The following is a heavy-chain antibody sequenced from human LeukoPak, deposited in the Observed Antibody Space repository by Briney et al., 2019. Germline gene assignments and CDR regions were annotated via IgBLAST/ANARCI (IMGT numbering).Heavy chain of an antibody. CDR1: GFTFSSYG. Sequence: PGGSLRLSCAASGFTFSSYGMSWVRQAPGKGLEWVSAISGSGGSTFYADSVKGQFTISRDNSKSTLYLQMNSLRAEDTAVYYCARGPSGYHNTGGQGTLVTVSS. J-gene: IGHJ4*02. D-gene: IGHD5-12*01. CDR2: ISGSGGST. V-gene: IGHV3-23*01. CDR3: ARGPSGYHNT.